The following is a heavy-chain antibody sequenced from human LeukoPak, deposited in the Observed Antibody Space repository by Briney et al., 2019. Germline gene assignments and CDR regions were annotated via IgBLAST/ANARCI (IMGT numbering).Heavy chain of an antibody. CDR2: ISSSSSYI. Sequence: GGSLRLSCAASGFTFSSYSMNWVRQAPGKGLEWVSSISSSSSYIYYADSVKGRFTISRDNAKNSLYLQMNSLRAEDTAVYYCARDQYDILTGYYYMDVWGKGTTVTVSS. CDR1: GFTFSSYS. CDR3: ARDQYDILTGYYYMDV. J-gene: IGHJ6*03. V-gene: IGHV3-21*01. D-gene: IGHD3-9*01.